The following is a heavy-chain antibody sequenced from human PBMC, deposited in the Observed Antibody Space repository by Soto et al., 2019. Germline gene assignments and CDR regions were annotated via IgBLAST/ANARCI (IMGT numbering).Heavy chain of an antibody. CDR3: TRDKSTSDYFVKWFET. D-gene: IGHD4-17*01. V-gene: IGHV3-30-3*01. J-gene: IGHJ5*02. CDR1: GFSFSSYA. CDR2: ISHDGINK. Sequence: QVRLVESGGGVVQPGRSLRLSCTASGFSFSSYAMYWFRQPPGKGLEWVAVISHDGINKHYADSVKGRFTVSRDNSNRSLDLQLNSLRREDTAMYCLTRDKSTSDYFVKWFETWGQGTLGTVSS.